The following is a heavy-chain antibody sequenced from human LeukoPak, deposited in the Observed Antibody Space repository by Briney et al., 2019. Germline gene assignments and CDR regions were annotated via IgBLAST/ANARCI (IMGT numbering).Heavy chain of an antibody. CDR2: ISAYNGNT. CDR1: GYTFTSYG. J-gene: IGHJ4*02. D-gene: IGHD3-22*01. CDR3: ARWRSYYYDSSGYCFDY. V-gene: IGHV1-18*01. Sequence: ASVKVSCKASGYTFTSYGISWVRQAPGQGLEWMGWISAYNGNTNYAQKLQGRVTMTTDTSTSTAHMELRSLRSDDTAVYYCARWRSYYYDSSGYCFDYWGQGTLVTVSS.